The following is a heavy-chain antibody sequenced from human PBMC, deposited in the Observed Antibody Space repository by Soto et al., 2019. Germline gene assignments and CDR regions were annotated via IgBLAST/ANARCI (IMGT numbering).Heavy chain of an antibody. CDR2: ISSTSNHI. Sequence: EVQLVESGGGLVKPGGSLRLSCTASGFTFSSYGVNWVRQAPGKGLEWVSFISSTSNHIYYIDSVKGRFTVSRDNAKNSLYLQMNSLRVEDTAIYHCARACWGAGTQAFDYWGQGTLVTVSS. D-gene: IGHD3-10*01. CDR1: GFTFSSYG. J-gene: IGHJ4*02. CDR3: ARACWGAGTQAFDY. V-gene: IGHV3-21*01.